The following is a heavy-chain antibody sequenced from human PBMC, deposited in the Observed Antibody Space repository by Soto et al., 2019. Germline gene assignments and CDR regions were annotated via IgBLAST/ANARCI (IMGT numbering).Heavy chain of an antibody. CDR1: GASVSSFS. Sequence: SETLSLTCSVTGASVSSFSWSWIRQSPGKGLEWIGYIHNSGGTNYTPSLRSRVTISVDTSKNLLSLNLTSLTAADTAVYYCARGGTSGSAVYNWFDPWGQGALVTVSS. CDR3: ARGGTSGSAVYNWFDP. D-gene: IGHD3-10*01. V-gene: IGHV4-59*02. J-gene: IGHJ5*02. CDR2: IHNSGGT.